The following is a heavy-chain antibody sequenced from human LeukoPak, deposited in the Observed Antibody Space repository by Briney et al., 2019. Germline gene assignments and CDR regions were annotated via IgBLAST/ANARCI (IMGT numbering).Heavy chain of an antibody. CDR2: IGKAGDT. V-gene: IGHV3-13*01. J-gene: IGHJ3*02. CDR1: GFIFSTYD. CDR3: IRGGSPEAFDI. Sequence: GGSLRLSCATSGFIFSTYDMHWVRQATGKGLEWVAGIGKAGDTYHAVSVKGRFTISRENAKNSLYLQMNSLIAGDTALYYCIRGGSPEAFDIWGQGTMVTVSS. D-gene: IGHD3-16*01.